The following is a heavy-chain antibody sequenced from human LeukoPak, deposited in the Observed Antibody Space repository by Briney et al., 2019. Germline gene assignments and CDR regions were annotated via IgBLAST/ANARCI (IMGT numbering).Heavy chain of an antibody. D-gene: IGHD4-23*01. Sequence: GGSLRLSCAASGFTFSSYAMSWVRQAPGKGLEWVSSSGSGANTYYADSVKGRFTISRDNSKNTLYLQMNSLRAEDTAVYYCAKIGGNVVYWGQGTLVTVSS. CDR3: AKIGGNVVY. CDR2: SGSGANT. J-gene: IGHJ4*02. CDR1: GFTFSSYA. V-gene: IGHV3-23*01.